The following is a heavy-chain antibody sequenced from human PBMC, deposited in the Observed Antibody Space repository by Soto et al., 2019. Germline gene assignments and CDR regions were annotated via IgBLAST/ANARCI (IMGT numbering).Heavy chain of an antibody. V-gene: IGHV5-51*01. J-gene: IGHJ6*02. CDR1: GYSFTSYW. D-gene: IGHD6-6*01. CDR3: ARRGARHGYYYYGMDV. CDR2: IYPGDSDT. Sequence: PXESLRISCKGSGYSFTSYWIGWVRQMPGKGLEWMGIIYPGDSDTRYSPSFQGQVTISADKSISTAYLQWSSLKASDTAMYYCARRGARHGYYYYGMDVWGQGTTVT.